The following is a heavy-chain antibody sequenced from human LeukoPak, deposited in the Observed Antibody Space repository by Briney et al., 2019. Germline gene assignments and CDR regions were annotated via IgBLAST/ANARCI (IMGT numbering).Heavy chain of an antibody. CDR3: AKLYLGGSYYDRKLVHFDY. J-gene: IGHJ4*02. D-gene: IGHD1-26*01. CDR1: GFTFSSYG. CDR2: ISYDGSNK. V-gene: IGHV3-30*18. Sequence: GGSLRLSCAASGFTFSSYGMHWVRQAPGKGLEWVAVISYDGSNKYYADSVKGRFTISRDNSKNTLYLQMNSLRAEDTAVYYCAKLYLGGSYYDRKLVHFDYWGQGTLVTVSS.